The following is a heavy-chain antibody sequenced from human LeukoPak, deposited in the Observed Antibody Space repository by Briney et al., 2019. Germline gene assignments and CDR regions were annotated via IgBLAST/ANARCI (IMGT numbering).Heavy chain of an antibody. J-gene: IGHJ4*02. CDR3: AKQHASYYYDSSGYPDY. Sequence: RGSLRLSCAASGFTFSSYGMHWVRQAPGKGLEWVAVIWYDGSNKYYADSVKGRFTISRDNSKNTLYLQMNSLRAEDTAVYYCAKQHASYYYDSSGYPDYWGQGTLVTVSS. CDR1: GFTFSSYG. D-gene: IGHD3-22*01. CDR2: IWYDGSNK. V-gene: IGHV3-33*06.